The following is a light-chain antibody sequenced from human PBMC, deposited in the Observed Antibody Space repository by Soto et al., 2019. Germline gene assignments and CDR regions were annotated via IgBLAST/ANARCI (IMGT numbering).Light chain of an antibody. CDR2: VNS. V-gene: IGLV1-40*01. Sequence: QSVLTQPPSVSGAPGQRVTISCTGSSSNIGACYDVHWYEQLPGTAPKLLIYVNSNRPSGVPDRVSGSKSGTSASLAITGLQAEDEADYYCQSYDSSLSAVVFGGGTKLTVL. J-gene: IGLJ2*01. CDR3: QSYDSSLSAVV. CDR1: SSNIGACYD.